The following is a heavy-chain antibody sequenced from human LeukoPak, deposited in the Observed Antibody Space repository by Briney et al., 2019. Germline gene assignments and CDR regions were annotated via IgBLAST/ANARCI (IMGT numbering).Heavy chain of an antibody. CDR1: GGSISSYY. J-gene: IGHJ4*02. D-gene: IGHD4-17*01. CDR3: ARDDENIGYGDYIPLGY. V-gene: IGHV4-59*01. CDR2: IYYSGST. Sequence: SETLSLTCTVSGGSISSYYWSWIRQPPGKGLEWLGYIYYSGSTNYNPSLKSRVTISVDTSKNQFSLKLSSVIAADTAVYYCARDDENIGYGDYIPLGYWGQGTLVTVSS.